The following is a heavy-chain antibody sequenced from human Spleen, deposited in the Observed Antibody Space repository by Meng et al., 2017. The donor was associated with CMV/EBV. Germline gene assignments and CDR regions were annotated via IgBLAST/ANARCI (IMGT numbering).Heavy chain of an antibody. V-gene: IGHV6-1*01. Sequence: QVQLLQSCAVLLKPPNTPSLTAATSGDSVSNTGAAWNWVRPSPSRGLEWLGRTYYRSKWYNEYAESVKSRITINPDTSKNQFSLQLKSVTPEDTAVYYCARDPEYSYSILDTWGQGTLVTVSS. CDR3: ARDPEYSYSILDT. CDR2: TYYRSKWYN. CDR1: GDSVSNTGAA. J-gene: IGHJ5*02. D-gene: IGHD2/OR15-2a*01.